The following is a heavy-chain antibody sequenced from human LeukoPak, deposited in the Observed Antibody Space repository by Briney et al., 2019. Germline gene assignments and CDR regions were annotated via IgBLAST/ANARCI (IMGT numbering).Heavy chain of an antibody. D-gene: IGHD3-22*01. V-gene: IGHV1-2*06. CDR3: ARDYDSSGDIDY. J-gene: IGHJ4*02. CDR1: GYTFTGYY. CDR2: INPNSGGT. Sequence: ASVKVSCKASGYTFTGYYMHWVRQAPGQGLEWMGRINPNSGGTNYAQKFQGRVTMTRDTSISTAYMELSRLRSDDTAVYYYARDYDSSGDIDYWGQGTLVTVSS.